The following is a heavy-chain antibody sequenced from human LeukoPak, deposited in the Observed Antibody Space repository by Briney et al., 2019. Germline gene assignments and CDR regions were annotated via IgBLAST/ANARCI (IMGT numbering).Heavy chain of an antibody. V-gene: IGHV4-4*07. Sequence: SETLSLTCTVSGGSISSYSWSWIRQPAGKGLECIGRLYTSGSTNYNPSVTSRVTMSLDTSKNQFSLKMKYVTAADTAVYYCARDLSYPLYYFDYWGQGTLVTVSS. CDR1: GGSISSYS. J-gene: IGHJ4*02. D-gene: IGHD2-2*01. CDR2: LYTSGST. CDR3: ARDLSYPLYYFDY.